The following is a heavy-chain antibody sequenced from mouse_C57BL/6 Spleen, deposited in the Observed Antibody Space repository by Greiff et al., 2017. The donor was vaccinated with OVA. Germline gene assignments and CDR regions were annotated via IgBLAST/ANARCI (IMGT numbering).Heavy chain of an antibody. CDR3: ARSPPFYGSSLYYFDY. Sequence: QQSGAELAKPGASVQLSCKASGYTFTSYWMHWVKQRPGQGLEWIGYINPSSGYTKYNQKFKDKATLTADKSSSTAYMQLSSLTYEDSAVYYCARSPPFYGSSLYYFDYWGQGTTLTVSS. CDR1: GYTFTSYW. J-gene: IGHJ2*01. D-gene: IGHD1-1*01. V-gene: IGHV1-7*01. CDR2: INPSSGYT.